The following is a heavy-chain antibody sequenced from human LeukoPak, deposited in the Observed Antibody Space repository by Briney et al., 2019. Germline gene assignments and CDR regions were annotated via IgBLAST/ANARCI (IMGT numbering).Heavy chain of an antibody. V-gene: IGHV4-59*01. CDR2: IYYSGST. CDR3: ARYGTTGRPYYYYGMAV. CDR1: GGSISSYY. J-gene: IGHJ6*02. D-gene: IGHD1-1*01. Sequence: SETLSLTCTVSGGSISSYYWSWIRQPPGKGLEWIGYIYYSGSTNYNPSLKSRVTISVDTSKNQFSLKLSSVTAADTAVYYCARYGTTGRPYYYYGMAVWGQGTTVTVSS.